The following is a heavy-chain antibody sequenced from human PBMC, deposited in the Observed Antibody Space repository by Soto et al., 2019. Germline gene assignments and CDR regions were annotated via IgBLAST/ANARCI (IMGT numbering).Heavy chain of an antibody. D-gene: IGHD3-16*01. J-gene: IGHJ5*01. V-gene: IGHV4-61*08. CDR3: ARASFGTALYNWFDS. CDR1: GGSISSCDYY. Sequence: SETLSLTCTVSGGSISSCDYYWSWIRQPPGKGLEWIGYIYYSGSTNYNPSLKSRVTISVDTSKNQFSLKLSPVTAADTAVYYCARASFGTALYNWFDSWGQGTLVTVSS. CDR2: IYYSGST.